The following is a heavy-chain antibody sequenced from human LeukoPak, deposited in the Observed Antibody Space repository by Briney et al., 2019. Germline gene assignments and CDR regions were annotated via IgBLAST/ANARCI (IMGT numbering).Heavy chain of an antibody. CDR1: GFTFSSYA. CDR3: VRDDWSHEDLFDF. J-gene: IGHJ4*02. D-gene: IGHD3-9*01. CDR2: ISYDGSTI. V-gene: IGHV3-30-3*01. Sequence: QSGGSLRLSCAASGFTFSSYAMHWVRQAPGKGLEWVTVISYDGSTIHYADSVKGRFTISRDNSKNTLYLQMSSLRTEDTAVYYCVRDDWSHEDLFDFWGQGTLVTVSS.